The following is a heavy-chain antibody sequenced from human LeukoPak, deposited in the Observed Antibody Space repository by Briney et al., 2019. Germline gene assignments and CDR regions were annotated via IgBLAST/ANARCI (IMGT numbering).Heavy chain of an antibody. Sequence: SETLSLTCTVSGGSISSYYWSWIRQPAGKGLEWIGRIYTSGSTNYNPSLKSRVTMSVDTSKNQFSLKLSSVTAADTAVYYCARGLWFGELLDWFDPWGQGTLVAVSS. CDR2: IYTSGST. D-gene: IGHD3-10*01. CDR1: GGSISSYY. V-gene: IGHV4-4*07. J-gene: IGHJ5*02. CDR3: ARGLWFGELLDWFDP.